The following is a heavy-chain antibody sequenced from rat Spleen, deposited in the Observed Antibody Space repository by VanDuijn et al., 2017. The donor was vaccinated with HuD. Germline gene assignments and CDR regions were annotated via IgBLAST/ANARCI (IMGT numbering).Heavy chain of an antibody. CDR2: ISYDGSRN. V-gene: IGHV5-29*01. J-gene: IGHJ1*01. Sequence: EVQLVESGGGLVQPGRSLTVSCVASGFTFTDYYMAWVRQAPTKGLEWVATISYDGSRNYYRDSVKGRFTISRDNAKTTLYLQMDSLRSEDTATYYCARHPQLGVFWYFDFWGPGTMVTVSS. CDR3: ARHPQLGVFWYFDF. D-gene: IGHD5-1*01. CDR1: GFTFTDYY.